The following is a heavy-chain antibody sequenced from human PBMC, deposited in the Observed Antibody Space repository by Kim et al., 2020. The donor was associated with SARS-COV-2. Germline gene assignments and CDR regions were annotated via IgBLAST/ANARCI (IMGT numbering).Heavy chain of an antibody. CDR2: TI. J-gene: IGHJ4*02. V-gene: IGHV3-48*02. D-gene: IGHD3-22*01. Sequence: TISYADSVKGRFTISRDNAKNSLYLQMNSLRDEDTAVYYCASWDSNPTDHWGQGTLVTVSS. CDR3: ASWDSNPTDH.